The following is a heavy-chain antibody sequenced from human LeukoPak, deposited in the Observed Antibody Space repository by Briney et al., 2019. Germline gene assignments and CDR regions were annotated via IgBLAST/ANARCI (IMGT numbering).Heavy chain of an antibody. V-gene: IGHV4-34*01. Sequence: SETLSLTCGVYGGSFSGYYWTWIRQAPGKRLEWIGEINDSGATNYNPSLKSRVTISVDTSKNQFSLKLSSLTAADTAVYYCARGRGVQSDYFDYWGQGTLVTVSS. J-gene: IGHJ4*02. D-gene: IGHD3-10*01. CDR1: GGSFSGYY. CDR3: ARGRGVQSDYFDY. CDR2: INDSGAT.